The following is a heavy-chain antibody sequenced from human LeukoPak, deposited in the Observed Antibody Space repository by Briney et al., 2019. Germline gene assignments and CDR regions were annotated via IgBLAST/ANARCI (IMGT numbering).Heavy chain of an antibody. Sequence: AASVTVSCTASGGTFSSYAISWVRQAPGQGLEWMGGIIPIFGTANYAQKFQGRVTITADESTSTAYMELSSLRSEDTAVYYCARSRREYYYDSSGYYTNWFDPWGQGTLVTVSS. J-gene: IGHJ5*02. CDR1: GGTFSSYA. V-gene: IGHV1-69*13. CDR2: IIPIFGTA. CDR3: ARSRREYYYDSSGYYTNWFDP. D-gene: IGHD3-22*01.